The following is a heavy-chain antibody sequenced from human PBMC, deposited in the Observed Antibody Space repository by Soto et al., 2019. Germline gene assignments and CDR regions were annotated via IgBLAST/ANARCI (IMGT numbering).Heavy chain of an antibody. D-gene: IGHD3-3*01. J-gene: IGHJ4*02. CDR1: GYTFTSYG. V-gene: IGHV1-18*01. Sequence: QVQLVQSGAEVKKPGASVKVSCKASGYTFTSYGISWVRQAPGQGLEWMGRISVYNGNTNYVQKLQGRVTMTTDTXXSXAXXEMRSLRADDTAVYYCARDLGYGFFGVVIPPPGDYWGQGTLVTVSS. CDR2: ISVYNGNT. CDR3: ARDLGYGFFGVVIPPPGDY.